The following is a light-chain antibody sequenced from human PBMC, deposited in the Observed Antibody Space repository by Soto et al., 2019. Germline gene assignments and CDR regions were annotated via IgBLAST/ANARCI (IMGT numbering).Light chain of an antibody. Sequence: EIVLTQSPGTLSLSPGERATLSCRASQRVSSSYLAWYQQKPGQAPRLLIYGASSRATGIPDRFSGSGSGPDFTLTISRLEPEDFAGYYCQQDGSPWTFGQGTKVEIK. CDR1: QRVSSSY. J-gene: IGKJ1*01. CDR3: QQDGSPWT. CDR2: GAS. V-gene: IGKV3-20*01.